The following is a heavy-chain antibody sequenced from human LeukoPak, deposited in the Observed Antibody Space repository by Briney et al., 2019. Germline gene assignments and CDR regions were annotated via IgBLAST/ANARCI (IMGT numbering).Heavy chain of an antibody. CDR1: GFTFSSYS. CDR2: ISSSSSTI. Sequence: PGGSLRLSCAASGFTFSSYSMNWVRQAPGKGLEWVSYISSSSSTIYYADSVKGRFTISRDNAKNSLYLQMNSLRAEDTAVYYCARARLLHHFDYWGQGTLVTVSS. CDR3: ARARLLHHFDY. J-gene: IGHJ4*02. V-gene: IGHV3-48*01. D-gene: IGHD2-2*02.